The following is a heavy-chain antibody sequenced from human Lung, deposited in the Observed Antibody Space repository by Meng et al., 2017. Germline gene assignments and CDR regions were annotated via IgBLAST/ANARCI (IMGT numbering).Heavy chain of an antibody. CDR1: GGSFSDYS. Sequence: VQLQRRGAGRLKASGTLSPTCVVSGGSFSDYSWSWIRQPPGKGLEWIGEINHSGSTNYNPSLESRATISVDTSQNNLSLKLSSVTAADSAVYYCARGPTTMAHDFDYWGQETLVTVSS. D-gene: IGHD4-11*01. CDR3: ARGPTTMAHDFDY. J-gene: IGHJ4*02. CDR2: INHSGST. V-gene: IGHV4-34*01.